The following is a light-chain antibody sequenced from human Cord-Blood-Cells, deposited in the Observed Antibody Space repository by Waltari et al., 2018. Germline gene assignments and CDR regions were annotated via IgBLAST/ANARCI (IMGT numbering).Light chain of an antibody. V-gene: IGLV1-44*01. CDR2: SNN. CDR3: AAWDDSLNGYV. J-gene: IGLJ1*01. Sequence: QPVLTQPPSASGTPGQRVTISCSGSSSNIGSNTVNWYQQLPGTAPKLRIYSNNQRPSGVPDRFSGSKSGTSASLAISGLQSEDEADYYCAAWDDSLNGYVFGTGTKVTV. CDR1: SSNIGSNT.